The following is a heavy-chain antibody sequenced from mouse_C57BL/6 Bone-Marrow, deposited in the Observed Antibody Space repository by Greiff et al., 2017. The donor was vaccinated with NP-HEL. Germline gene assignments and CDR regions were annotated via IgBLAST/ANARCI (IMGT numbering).Heavy chain of an antibody. CDR1: GYTFTSYW. CDR3: ARPHYYGSSPFDY. V-gene: IGHV1-52*01. Sequence: VQLQQPGAELVRPGSSVKLSCKASGYTFTSYWMHWVKQRPIQGLEWIGNIDPSDSETHYNQKFKDKATLTVDKSSSTAYMQLSSLTSEDSAVYYCARPHYYGSSPFDYWGQGTTLTVSS. CDR2: IDPSDSET. D-gene: IGHD1-1*01. J-gene: IGHJ2*01.